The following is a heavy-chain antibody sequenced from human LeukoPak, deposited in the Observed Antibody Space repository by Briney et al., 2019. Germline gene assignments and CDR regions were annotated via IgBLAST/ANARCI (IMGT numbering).Heavy chain of an antibody. CDR2: IYYSGST. CDR3: ARTIAAAATDPGYFDY. Sequence: SETLSLTCTVSGGSISSYYCSWIRQPPGKGLEWIGYIYYSGSTNYNPSLKSRVTISVDTSKNQFSLKLSSVTAADTAVYYCARTIAAAATDPGYFDYWGQGTLVTVSS. CDR1: GGSISSYY. V-gene: IGHV4-59*01. J-gene: IGHJ4*02. D-gene: IGHD6-13*01.